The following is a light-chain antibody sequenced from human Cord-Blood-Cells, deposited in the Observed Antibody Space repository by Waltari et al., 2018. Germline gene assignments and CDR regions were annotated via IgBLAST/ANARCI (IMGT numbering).Light chain of an antibody. CDR2: DVS. V-gene: IGLV2-14*03. J-gene: IGLJ3*02. Sequence: QSALTQPASVSGSPGHSITISCTGPSSAVGGYNYVSWYQQHPGKAPKLMIYDVSNRPSGVSNRFSVSKSGNTASLTISGLQAEDEADYYCSSYTSSSSWVFGGGTKLTVL. CDR3: SSYTSSSSWV. CDR1: SSAVGGYNY.